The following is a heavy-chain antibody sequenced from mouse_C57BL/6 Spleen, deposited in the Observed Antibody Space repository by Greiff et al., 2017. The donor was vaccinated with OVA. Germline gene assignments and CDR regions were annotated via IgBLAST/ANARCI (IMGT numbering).Heavy chain of an antibody. CDR3: ARPTGGNYFAY. J-gene: IGHJ3*01. V-gene: IGHV1-64*01. CDR2: IHPNSGST. D-gene: IGHD2-1*01. CDR1: GYTFTSYW. Sequence: QVQLKQPGAELVKPGASVKLSCKASGYTFTSYWMHWVKQRPGQGLEWIGMIHPNSGSTNYNEKFKSKATLTVDKSSSTAYMQLSSLTSEDSAVYYCARPTGGNYFAYWGQGTLVTVSA.